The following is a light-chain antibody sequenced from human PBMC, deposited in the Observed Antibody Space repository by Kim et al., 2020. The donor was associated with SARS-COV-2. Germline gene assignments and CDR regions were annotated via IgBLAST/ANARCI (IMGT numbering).Light chain of an antibody. CDR1: QNIHNY. CDR3: QQSYVTPLT. Sequence: SASVGDSVNITCRASQNIHNYLNWYQQTAGKAPTLLIFAAATLQPGVPSRFSGSGSGTEFTLTISRLQPEDFATYFCQQSYVTPLTFGGGTRVEI. J-gene: IGKJ4*01. V-gene: IGKV1-39*01. CDR2: AAA.